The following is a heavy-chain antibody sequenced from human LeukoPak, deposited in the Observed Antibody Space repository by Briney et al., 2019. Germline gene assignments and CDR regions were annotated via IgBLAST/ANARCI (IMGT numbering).Heavy chain of an antibody. CDR2: INTNTGNP. CDR3: ARGGGRTDYYYYGMDV. V-gene: IGHV7-4-1*02. Sequence: ASVKVSCKASGYTFTSYAMNWVRQAPGQGLEWMGWINTNTGNPTYAQGFTGRFVFSLDTSVSTAYLQISSLKAEDTAVYYCARGGGRTDYYYYGMDVWGQGTTVTVSS. J-gene: IGHJ6*02. D-gene: IGHD4-23*01. CDR1: GYTFTSYA.